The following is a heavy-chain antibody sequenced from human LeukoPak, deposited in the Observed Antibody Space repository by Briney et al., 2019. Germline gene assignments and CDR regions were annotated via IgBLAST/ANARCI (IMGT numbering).Heavy chain of an antibody. CDR3: ARDDYYYYMDV. Sequence: SETLSLTCTVSGGSISSGSYYWSWIRQPAGKGLEWIGRIYTSGSTNYNPSLKSRVTISVDTSKNQFSLKLSSVTAADTAVYYYARDDYYYYMDVWGKGTTVTVSS. CDR2: IYTSGST. V-gene: IGHV4-61*02. J-gene: IGHJ6*03. CDR1: GGSISSGSYY.